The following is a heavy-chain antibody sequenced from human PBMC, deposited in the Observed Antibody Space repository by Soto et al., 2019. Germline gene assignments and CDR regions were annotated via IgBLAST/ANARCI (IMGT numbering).Heavy chain of an antibody. D-gene: IGHD6-6*01. V-gene: IGHV3-21*01. CDR2: ISAIGTYT. Sequence: EVQLVESGGGLVEPGGSLRLSCATSGFTFSTCSMNWVRQAPGKGLECGSSISAIGTYTFYADTLQGRFTISRDNARNTLFLQMNSLRVEDTALYYCTTEYNSRHDVNQWAQGAVVTASS. J-gene: IGHJ4*02. CDR1: GFTFSTCS. CDR3: TTEYNSRHDVNQ.